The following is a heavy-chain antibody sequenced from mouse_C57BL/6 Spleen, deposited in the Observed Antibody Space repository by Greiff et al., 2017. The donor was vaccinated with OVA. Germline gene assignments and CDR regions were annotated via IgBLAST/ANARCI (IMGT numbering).Heavy chain of an antibody. J-gene: IGHJ4*01. CDR2: IYPGDGDT. D-gene: IGHD2-3*01. V-gene: IGHV1-82*01. CDR3: ARSGLDGWVAMDY. CDR1: GYAFSSSW. Sequence: QVQLQQSGPELVKPGASVKISCKASGYAFSSSWMNWVKQRPGKGLEWIGRIYPGDGDTNYNGKFKGKATLTADKSSSTAYMQLSSLTSEDSAVYFCARSGLDGWVAMDYWGQGTSVTVSS.